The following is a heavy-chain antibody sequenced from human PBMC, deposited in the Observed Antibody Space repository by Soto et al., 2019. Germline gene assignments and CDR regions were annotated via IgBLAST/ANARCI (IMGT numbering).Heavy chain of an antibody. D-gene: IGHD3-3*01. CDR2: IYPGDSDT. V-gene: IGHV5-51*01. Sequence: GESLKISCKGSGYSFTSYWIGWVRQMPGKGLEWMGIIYPGDSDTRYSPSFQGQVTISADKSISTAYLQWSSLKASDTAMYYRARGAAGGFLEWLPLDVWGEGTTVTVAS. CDR3: ARGAAGGFLEWLPLDV. J-gene: IGHJ6*04. CDR1: GYSFTSYW.